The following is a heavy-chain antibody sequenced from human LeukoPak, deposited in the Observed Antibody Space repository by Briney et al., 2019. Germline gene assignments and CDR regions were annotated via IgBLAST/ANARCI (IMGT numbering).Heavy chain of an antibody. V-gene: IGHV1-46*01. J-gene: IGHJ3*02. CDR3: ARDLLVVVPAARAFDI. CDR1: GYTFTSYY. CDR2: INPSGGST. D-gene: IGHD2-2*01. Sequence: ASVKVSCKASGYTFTSYYMHWVRQAPGQGLEWMGIINPSGGSTSYAQKFQGRVTMTRDTSTSTVYMELSSLRSEDTAVYYCARDLLVVVPAARAFDIWGQGTMVTVSS.